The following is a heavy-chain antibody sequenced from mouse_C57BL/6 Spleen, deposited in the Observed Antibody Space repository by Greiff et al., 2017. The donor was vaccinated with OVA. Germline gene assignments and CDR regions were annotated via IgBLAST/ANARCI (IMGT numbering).Heavy chain of an antibody. J-gene: IGHJ2*01. Sequence: EVHLVESGGDLVKPGGSLKLSCAASGFTFSSYGMSWVRQTPDKRLEWVATISSGGSYTYYPDSVKGRFTISRDNAKNTLYLQMSRRKAEDTAMDYCARERTGNYCDYWGQGTTLTGSS. CDR3: ARERTGNYCDY. CDR1: GFTFSSYG. CDR2: ISSGGSYT. V-gene: IGHV5-6*01. D-gene: IGHD4-1*01.